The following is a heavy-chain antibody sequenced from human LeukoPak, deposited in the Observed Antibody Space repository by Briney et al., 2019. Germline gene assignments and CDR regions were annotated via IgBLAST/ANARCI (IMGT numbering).Heavy chain of an antibody. D-gene: IGHD3-16*01. CDR1: GGSISSYY. J-gene: IGHJ4*02. Sequence: SETLSLTCTVSGGSISSYYWSWIRQPPGKGLEWIGYIYTSGSTNYNPSLKSRVIISVDTSKNQFSLKLSSVTAADTAVYYCARHGGDGYFDYWGQGTLVTVSS. CDR2: IYTSGST. V-gene: IGHV4-4*09. CDR3: ARHGGDGYFDY.